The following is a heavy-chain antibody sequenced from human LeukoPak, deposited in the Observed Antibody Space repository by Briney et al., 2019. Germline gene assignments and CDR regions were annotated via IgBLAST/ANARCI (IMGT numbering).Heavy chain of an antibody. CDR1: GGSISSYY. CDR3: ARGVGSSWYYYYYMDV. V-gene: IGHV4-59*01. D-gene: IGHD6-13*01. J-gene: IGHJ6*03. Sequence: SETLSLTCTVSGGSISSYYWSWIRQPPGKGLEWIGYIYYSGSTNYNPSLKSRVTISVDTSKNQFSLKLSSVTAADTAVYYCARGVGSSWYYYYYMDVWGKGTTVTISS. CDR2: IYYSGST.